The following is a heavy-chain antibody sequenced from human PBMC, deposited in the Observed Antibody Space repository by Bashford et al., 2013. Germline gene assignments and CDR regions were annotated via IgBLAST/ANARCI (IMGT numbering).Heavy chain of an antibody. CDR2: IHYSGST. Sequence: SETLSLTCSVSGGSTSRYHWSWVRQPPGKGLEWIGFIHYSGSTNYNPSLKSRITMSVDTSKNQFSLKLSSVIAADTAVYYCARQRINPALNQYYYGMDVWGQGTTVTVSS. CDR3: ARQRINPALNQYYYGMDV. D-gene: IGHD1-14*01. CDR1: GGSTSRYH. J-gene: IGHJ6*02. V-gene: IGHV4-59*01.